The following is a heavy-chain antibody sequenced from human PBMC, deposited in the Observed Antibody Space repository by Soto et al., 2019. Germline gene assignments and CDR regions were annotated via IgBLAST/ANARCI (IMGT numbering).Heavy chain of an antibody. D-gene: IGHD3-10*01. V-gene: IGHV1-18*01. J-gene: IGHJ5*02. CDR1: GYTFTSYG. CDR3: AREVRGVINWFDP. CDR2: ISAYNGNT. Sequence: ASVKVSCKASGYTFTSYGISWVRQAPGQGLEWMGWISAYNGNTNYAQKFQGRVTMTTDASTSTAYMELRSLRSDDTAVYYCAREVRGVINWFDPWGQGTLVTVSS.